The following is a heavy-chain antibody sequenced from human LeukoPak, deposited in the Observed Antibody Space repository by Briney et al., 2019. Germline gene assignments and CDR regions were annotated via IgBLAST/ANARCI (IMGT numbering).Heavy chain of an antibody. Sequence: GGSLRLSCAASGFTFSSYSMNWVRQAPGKGLEWVSHISSSSSTIYYADSVKGRFTISRDNAKNSLYLQMNSLRAEDTAVYYCARAGFTFSDYFGSFFDYWGQGTLVTGSS. J-gene: IGHJ4*02. V-gene: IGHV3-48*01. CDR1: GFTFSSYS. CDR3: ARAGFTFSDYFGSFFDY. CDR2: ISSSSSTI. D-gene: IGHD3-10*01.